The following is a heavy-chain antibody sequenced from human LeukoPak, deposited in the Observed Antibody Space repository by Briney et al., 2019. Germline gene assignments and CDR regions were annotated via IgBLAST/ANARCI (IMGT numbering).Heavy chain of an antibody. D-gene: IGHD4-17*01. CDR3: ARAMTTVTTFWFDP. CDR1: GGSFSGYY. V-gene: IGHV4-34*01. Sequence: SETLSLTCAVYGGSFSGYYWSWIRQPPGKGLEWIGEINHSGSTNYNPSLKSRVTISVDTSKNRFSLKLSSVTAADTAVYYCARAMTTVTTFWFDPWGQGTLVTVSS. CDR2: INHSGST. J-gene: IGHJ5*02.